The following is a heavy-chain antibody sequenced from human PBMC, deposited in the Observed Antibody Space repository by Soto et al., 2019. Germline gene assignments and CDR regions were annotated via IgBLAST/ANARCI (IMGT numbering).Heavy chain of an antibody. CDR1: GGSISSGGYY. J-gene: IGHJ5*02. V-gene: IGHV4-31*03. CDR3: ARENIVVVPQTKRVVRWFDP. D-gene: IGHD2-2*01. Sequence: SETLSLTCTVSGGSISSGGYYWSWIRQHPGKGLEWIGYIYYSGSTYYNPSLKSRVTISVDTSKNQFSLKLSSVTAADTAVYYCARENIVVVPQTKRVVRWFDPWGQGTLVTVSS. CDR2: IYYSGST.